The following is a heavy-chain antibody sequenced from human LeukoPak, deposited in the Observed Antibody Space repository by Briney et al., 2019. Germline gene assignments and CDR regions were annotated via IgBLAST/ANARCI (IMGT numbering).Heavy chain of an antibody. D-gene: IGHD6-19*01. V-gene: IGHV3-7*01. CDR2: IKQDGSEK. J-gene: IGHJ4*02. Sequence: PGRSLRLSCAASGFTFSSYAMHWVRQAPGKGLEWVANIKQDGSEKYYVDSVEGRFTISRDNAKNSLYLQMNSLRAEDTAVYYCARDRGSSGWYEFDYWGQGTLVTVSS. CDR1: GFTFSSYA. CDR3: ARDRGSSGWYEFDY.